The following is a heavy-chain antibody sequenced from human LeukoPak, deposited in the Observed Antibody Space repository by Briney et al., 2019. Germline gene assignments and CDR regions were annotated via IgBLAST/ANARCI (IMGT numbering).Heavy chain of an antibody. D-gene: IGHD4-17*01. CDR1: GVTFSSYA. CDR3: ARLASETGDYVSPFDY. Sequence: ASVKLSCKASGVTFSSYAISWVRQTPGQGLEWVGRIIPILGIANYTQKFQGRVTITADKSTSTAYMELSSLRSEDTAVYYCARLASETGDYVSPFDYWGQGTLVTVSS. CDR2: IIPILGIA. V-gene: IGHV1-69*04. J-gene: IGHJ4*02.